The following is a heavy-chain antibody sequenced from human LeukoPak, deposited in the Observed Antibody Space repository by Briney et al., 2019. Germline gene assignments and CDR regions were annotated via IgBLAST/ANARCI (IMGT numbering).Heavy chain of an antibody. D-gene: IGHD2-2*01. V-gene: IGHV4-34*01. J-gene: IGHJ6*03. Sequence: PSGTLSLTCAVYGGSFSGYYWSWIRQPPGKGLEWIGEINHSGSTNYNPSLKSRVTISVDTSKNQFSLKLSSVTAADTAVYYCARGPQLLLWAHYHYMDVWGKGTTVTVSS. CDR1: GGSFSGYY. CDR3: ARGPQLLLWAHYHYMDV. CDR2: INHSGST.